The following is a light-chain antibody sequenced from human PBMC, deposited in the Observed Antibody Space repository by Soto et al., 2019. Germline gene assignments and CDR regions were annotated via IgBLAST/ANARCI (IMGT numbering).Light chain of an antibody. CDR1: ACDIGGYTF. CDR2: DVN. Sequence: QSALTQPPSASGSPGQSVAISCTGTACDIGGYTFVSWYQQHPGKAPKLLIYDVNKRPSGVPDRFSGSKSGNTASLTVSGLQAEDEADYYCSAHGGTNPYVFGTGTKLTVL. J-gene: IGLJ1*01. CDR3: SAHGGTNPYV. V-gene: IGLV2-8*01.